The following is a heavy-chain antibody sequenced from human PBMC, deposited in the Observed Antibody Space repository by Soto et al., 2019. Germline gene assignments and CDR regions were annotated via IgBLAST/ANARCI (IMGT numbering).Heavy chain of an antibody. CDR2: IYYSGST. D-gene: IGHD3-3*01. J-gene: IGHJ6*02. V-gene: IGHV4-59*01. Sequence: SETLSLSCTVSGCSMRSYYWSWIRQPPGKGLEWIGYIYYSGSTNYNPSLKSRVTISVDTSKNQFSLKLSSVTAADTAVYYCARGAYYDFWSGYFGMDVWGQGTTVTVSS. CDR1: GCSMRSYY. CDR3: ARGAYYDFWSGYFGMDV.